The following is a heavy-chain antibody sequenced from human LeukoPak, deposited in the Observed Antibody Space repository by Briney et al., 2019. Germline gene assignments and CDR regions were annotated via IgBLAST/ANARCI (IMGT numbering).Heavy chain of an antibody. CDR2: IYPGNSDT. CDR1: GYSFTSYW. D-gene: IGHD3-3*01. Sequence: GESLKISCKGSGYSFTSYWIAWVRQRPGKGLEWVGIIYPGNSDTKYSPSFQGQVTISADKSISTAYLQWSSLKASDTAMYYCARRYTIFGVVTIDYWGQGTLVTVSS. V-gene: IGHV5-51*01. J-gene: IGHJ4*02. CDR3: ARRYTIFGVVTIDY.